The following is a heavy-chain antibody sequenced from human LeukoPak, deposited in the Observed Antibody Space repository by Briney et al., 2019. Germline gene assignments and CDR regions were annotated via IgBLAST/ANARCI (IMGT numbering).Heavy chain of an antibody. V-gene: IGHV1-18*01. J-gene: IGHJ5*02. Sequence: ASVKVSCKASGYTFTSYGISWVRQAPGQGLEWMGWISAYNGNTNYAQKLQGRVTMTTDTSTSTAYMELRSLRSDDTAVYYCARDLAAAGTALPGPNWFDPWGQGTLVTVSS. CDR1: GYTFTSYG. CDR2: ISAYNGNT. D-gene: IGHD6-13*01. CDR3: ARDLAAAGTALPGPNWFDP.